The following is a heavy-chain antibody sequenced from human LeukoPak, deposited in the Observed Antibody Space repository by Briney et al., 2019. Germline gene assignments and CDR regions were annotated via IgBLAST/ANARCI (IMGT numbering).Heavy chain of an antibody. Sequence: SETLSLTCAVYGGSFSGYYWSWIRQPPGKGLEWIGEINHSGSTNYNPSLKSRVTISVDTSKNQFSLKLSSVTAADTAVYYCARAVVVAATVKWFDPWGQGTLVTVSS. V-gene: IGHV4-34*01. CDR3: ARAVVVAATVKWFDP. CDR1: GGSFSGYY. CDR2: INHSGST. D-gene: IGHD2-15*01. J-gene: IGHJ5*02.